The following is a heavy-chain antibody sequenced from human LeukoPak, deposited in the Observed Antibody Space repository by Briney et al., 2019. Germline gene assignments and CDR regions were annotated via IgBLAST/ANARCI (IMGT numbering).Heavy chain of an antibody. CDR1: GGSISSGGHY. D-gene: IGHD2-21*02. V-gene: IGHV4-30-2*01. Sequence: SETLSLTCTVSGGSISSGGHYWSWIRQPPGKGLEWIGYIYHSGSTYYNPSLKSRVTISVDRSKNQFSLKLSSVTAADTAVYYCARSPLTYCGGDCYPRYFDYWGQGTLVTVSS. J-gene: IGHJ4*02. CDR3: ARSPLTYCGGDCYPRYFDY. CDR2: IYHSGST.